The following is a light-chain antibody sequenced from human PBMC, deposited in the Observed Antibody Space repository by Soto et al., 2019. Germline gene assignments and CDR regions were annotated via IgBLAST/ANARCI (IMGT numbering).Light chain of an antibody. V-gene: IGLV1-40*01. J-gene: IGLJ1*01. Sequence: QSVLTQPPSVSGAPGQRGTISCTGSSSNIGAGYDVHWYQQLPGTAPKLLIYANNNRPSGVPDRFSGSRSGTSASLAITGLQAEDEADYYCQSYDSSRYVFGTGTKVTVL. CDR1: SSNIGAGYD. CDR2: ANN. CDR3: QSYDSSRYV.